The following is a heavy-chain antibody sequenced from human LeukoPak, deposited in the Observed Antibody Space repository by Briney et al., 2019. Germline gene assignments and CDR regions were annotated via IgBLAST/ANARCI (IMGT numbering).Heavy chain of an antibody. D-gene: IGHD1-26*01. CDR3: AKDSDAWQFDY. CDR2: ISGSGDST. CDR1: GFTFSSYA. J-gene: IGHJ4*02. V-gene: IGHV3-23*01. Sequence: PGGSLRLSCAASGFTFSSYAMNWVRQAPGKGLEWVSGISGSGDSTYYADSVNGRFTVSRDNSKNTLYLQMNSLRAEDTAVYYCAKDSDAWQFDYWGQGTLVTVSS.